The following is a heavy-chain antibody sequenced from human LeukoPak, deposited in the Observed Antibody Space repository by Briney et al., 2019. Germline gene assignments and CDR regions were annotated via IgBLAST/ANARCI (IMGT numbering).Heavy chain of an antibody. V-gene: IGHV1-18*01. J-gene: IGHJ6*02. D-gene: IGHD6-13*01. CDR1: GYTFTSYG. Sequence: GASVKVSCKASGYTFTSYGISWVRQAPGQGLEWMGWISAYNGNTNYAQKLQGRVTMTTDTSTSTAYMELRSLRSEDTAVYYCALMVKDSSWPYYYGMDVWGQGTTVTVSS. CDR3: ALMVKDSSWPYYYGMDV. CDR2: ISAYNGNT.